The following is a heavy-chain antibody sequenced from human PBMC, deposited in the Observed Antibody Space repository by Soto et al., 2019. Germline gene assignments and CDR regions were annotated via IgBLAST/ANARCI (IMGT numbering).Heavy chain of an antibody. Sequence: SETLSLTCAVYGGSFSGYYWSWSRQPPGKGLEWIGEINHSGSTNYNPSLKSRVTISVDTSKNQFSLKLSSVTAADTAVYYCARRVRQLGPYFDYWGQGTLVTVSS. CDR1: GGSFSGYY. CDR2: INHSGST. V-gene: IGHV4-34*01. J-gene: IGHJ4*02. CDR3: ARRVRQLGPYFDY. D-gene: IGHD6-6*01.